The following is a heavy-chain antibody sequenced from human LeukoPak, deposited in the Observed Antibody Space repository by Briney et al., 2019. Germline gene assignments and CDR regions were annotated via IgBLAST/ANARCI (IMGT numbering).Heavy chain of an antibody. CDR2: INHSGST. J-gene: IGHJ6*03. Sequence: PSETLSLTCAVYGGSFSSYYWSWIRQPPGKGLEWIGEINHSGSTDYNPSLKSRVTISGDTSKNQFSLKLSSVTAADTAVYYCARGRRFTYYYDSSGYSANYYMDVWGKGTTVTVSS. CDR3: ARGRRFTYYYDSSGYSANYYMDV. V-gene: IGHV4-34*01. D-gene: IGHD3-22*01. CDR1: GGSFSSYY.